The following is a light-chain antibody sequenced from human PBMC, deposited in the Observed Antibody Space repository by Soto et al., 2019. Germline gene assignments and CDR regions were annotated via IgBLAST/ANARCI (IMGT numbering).Light chain of an antibody. V-gene: IGKV3-20*01. CDR2: GAS. CDR1: QSVSSSY. Sequence: EIVVTQSPGTLSLSPGERATLSCRASQSVSSSYLAWYQQKRGQAPRLLLYGASSSATGIPDRFSGSGSGTDFTLSISRLEPEDCAVYYCQQYGSSGYTFGQGTKLEIK. J-gene: IGKJ2*01. CDR3: QQYGSSGYT.